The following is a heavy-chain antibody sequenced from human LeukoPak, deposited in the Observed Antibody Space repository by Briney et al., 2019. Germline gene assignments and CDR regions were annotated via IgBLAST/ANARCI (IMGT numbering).Heavy chain of an antibody. CDR1: GGTFSSYA. Sequence: GSSVKVSCKASGGTFSSYAISWVRQAPGQGLEWMGGIIPIFGTANYAQKFQGRVTITTDESTSTAYMELSSLRSEDTAVYYCATVEGYYYYMDVWGKGTTVTVSS. CDR2: IIPIFGTA. V-gene: IGHV1-69*05. CDR3: ATVEGYYYYMDV. J-gene: IGHJ6*03.